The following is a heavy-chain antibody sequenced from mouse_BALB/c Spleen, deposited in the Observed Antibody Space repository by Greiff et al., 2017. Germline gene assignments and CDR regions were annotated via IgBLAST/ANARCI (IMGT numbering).Heavy chain of an antibody. J-gene: IGHJ2*01. V-gene: IGHV5-9-1*01. CDR2: ISSGGSYT. D-gene: IGHD2-4*01. CDR1: GFTFSSYA. CDR3: AREDYDYHYFDY. Sequence: EVMLVESGGGLVKPGGSLKLSCAASGFTFSSYALSWVRQTPEKRLEWVATISSGGSYTYYPDSVKGRFPISRDNAKNTLYLQMSSLRSEDTAMYYCAREDYDYHYFDYWGQGTTLTVSS.